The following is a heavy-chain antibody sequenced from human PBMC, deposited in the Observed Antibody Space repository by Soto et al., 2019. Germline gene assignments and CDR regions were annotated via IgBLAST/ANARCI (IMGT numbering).Heavy chain of an antibody. D-gene: IGHD3-3*01. CDR1: GYPVTAYY. CDR3: ARGGGVGVAGSAAFDM. Sequence: QLHLVHSGAVVKKPGASVTVSCSASGYPVTAYYMHWVRQATGRGIEWMGGINPATGAAKYTQTFGGMVTMTKNTSKTTVFKELSGMTSEDTAYFYCARGGGVGVAGSAAFDMWGQGTLVTVSS. J-gene: IGHJ3*02. CDR2: INPATGAA. V-gene: IGHV1-2*02.